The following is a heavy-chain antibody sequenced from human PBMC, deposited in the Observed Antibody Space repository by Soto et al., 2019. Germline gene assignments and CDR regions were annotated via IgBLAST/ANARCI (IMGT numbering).Heavy chain of an antibody. CDR2: IYDNGDT. V-gene: IGHV4-39*01. CDR1: GGSVSSGNYF. D-gene: IGHD1-1*01. CDR3: ARRLIVHWNQGHAFDF. J-gene: IGHJ3*01. Sequence: QLQLQESGPGLVKPAETLSLKCAVSGGSVSSGNYFWGWIRQPPGKGLEWIGNIYDNGDTYYSPSLQSPVTMSVDTAQNRLSLRLTSVTAADTAVYYCARRLIVHWNQGHAFDFWGQGTLVTVSS.